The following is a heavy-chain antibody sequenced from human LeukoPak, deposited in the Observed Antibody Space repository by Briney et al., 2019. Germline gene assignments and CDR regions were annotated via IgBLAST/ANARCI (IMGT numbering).Heavy chain of an antibody. J-gene: IGHJ4*02. Sequence: ASVKVSCKASGGTFSSYAISWVRQAPGQGLEWMGGNIPIFGTANYAQKFQGRVTITTDESTSTAYMELSSLRSEDTAVYYCASQGSRDGYNYPLFRWGQGTLVTVSS. CDR1: GGTFSSYA. CDR3: ASQGSRDGYNYPLFR. V-gene: IGHV1-69*05. D-gene: IGHD5-24*01. CDR2: NIPIFGTA.